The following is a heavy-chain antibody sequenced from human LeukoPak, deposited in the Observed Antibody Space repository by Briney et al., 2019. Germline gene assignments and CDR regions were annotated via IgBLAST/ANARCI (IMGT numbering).Heavy chain of an antibody. D-gene: IGHD4-17*01. V-gene: IGHV3-30*02. CDR1: GFIFSSYG. CDR3: ANYGKHDY. CDR2: IRYDGSRK. Sequence: GGSLRLSCAASGFIFSSYGMHWVRQAPDKGLEWVAFIRYDGSRKYYADSVKGRFTISRDNSKNTLYLQMNSLRAEDTAVYYCANYGKHDYWGQGILVTVSS. J-gene: IGHJ4*02.